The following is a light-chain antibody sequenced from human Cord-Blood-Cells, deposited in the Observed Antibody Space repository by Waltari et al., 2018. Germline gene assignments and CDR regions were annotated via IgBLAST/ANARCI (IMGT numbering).Light chain of an antibody. Sequence: EIVMTQSPATLSVSPGERATLSGRASQSVSSNLAWYQQKPGQAPRLLIYGASTSATGIPARFSGSGSGTEFTLTISSLQSEDFAVYYCQQYNNWPRTFGQGTKLEIK. CDR3: QQYNNWPRT. CDR1: QSVSSN. V-gene: IGKV3-15*01. CDR2: GAS. J-gene: IGKJ2*01.